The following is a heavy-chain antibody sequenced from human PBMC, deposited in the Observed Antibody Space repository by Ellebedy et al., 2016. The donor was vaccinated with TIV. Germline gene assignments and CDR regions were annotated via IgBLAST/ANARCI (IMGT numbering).Heavy chain of an antibody. CDR1: GYSFTSYW. V-gene: IGHV5-51*01. Sequence: GESLKIYCKGSGYSFTSYWVGWVRPMHGKGLEWMGIIYPGDSEIRYSPSFQGQVTISADKSISTAYLQWSSLKASDTAMYYCARREKYAYDYWGQGTLVTVSS. J-gene: IGHJ4*02. CDR2: IYPGDSEI. D-gene: IGHD2-8*01. CDR3: ARREKYAYDY.